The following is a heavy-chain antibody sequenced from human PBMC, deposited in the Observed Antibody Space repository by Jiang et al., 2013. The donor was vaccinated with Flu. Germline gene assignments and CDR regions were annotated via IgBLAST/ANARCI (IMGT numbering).Heavy chain of an antibody. CDR1: GFTFSDYY. CDR3: ARHPFGNSGIDY. V-gene: IGHV3-11*03. CDR2: ISSSSSYT. J-gene: IGHJ4*02. D-gene: IGHD4-23*01. Sequence: GLVKPGGSLRLSCAASGFTFSDYYMSWIRQAPGKGLEWVSYISSSSSYTNYADSVKGRFTISRDNAKNSLYLQMNSPRAEDTAVYYCARHPFGNSGIDYWGQGTLVTVSS.